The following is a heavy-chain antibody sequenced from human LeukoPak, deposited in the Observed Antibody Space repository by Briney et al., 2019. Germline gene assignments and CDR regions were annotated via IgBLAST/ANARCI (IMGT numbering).Heavy chain of an antibody. CDR3: ARGMGQWPYPEYFQH. V-gene: IGHV4-4*02. Sequence: PSGTLSLTCAVSGGSISSSNWWSWVRQPPGKGLEWIRDIYHSGSTNYNPSLKSRVTISVDKSKNQFSLKLSSVTAADTAVYYCARGMGQWPYPEYFQHWGQGTLVTVSS. CDR2: IYHSGST. D-gene: IGHD6-19*01. CDR1: GGSISSSNW. J-gene: IGHJ1*01.